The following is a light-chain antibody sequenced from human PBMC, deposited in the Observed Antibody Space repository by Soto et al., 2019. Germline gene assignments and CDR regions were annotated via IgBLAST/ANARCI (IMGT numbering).Light chain of an antibody. CDR2: SGS. CDR3: MQAVQTPRT. CDR1: QSLLHSNGYNY. Sequence: DIVMTQSPLSLPVTPGEPASISCRSSQSLLHSNGYNYLDWYLQKPGQSPQLLIYSGSNRASGVPGEFSGSGSCTDFTLKISRVEAEDVGTYSCMQAVQTPRTFDPGTKLETK. V-gene: IGKV2-28*01. J-gene: IGKJ2*01.